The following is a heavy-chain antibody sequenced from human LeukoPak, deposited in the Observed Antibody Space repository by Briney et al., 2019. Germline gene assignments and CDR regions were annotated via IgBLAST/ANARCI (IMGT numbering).Heavy chain of an antibody. CDR1: RFTFSNYV. D-gene: IGHD4/OR15-4a*01. CDR3: AKVSLNMVNDAFDI. J-gene: IGHJ3*02. CDR2: ISYDGSKK. Sequence: GGSLRLSCAASRFTFSNYVMHWVRQAPGKGLEWVAIISYDGSKKYYADSVKGRFTISRDNSKNTLYLQMNSLRAEDTAMYYCAKVSLNMVNDAFDIWGQGTMVSVSS. V-gene: IGHV3-30*18.